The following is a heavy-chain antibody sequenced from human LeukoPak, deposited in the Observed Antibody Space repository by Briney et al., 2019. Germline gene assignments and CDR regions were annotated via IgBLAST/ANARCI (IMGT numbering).Heavy chain of an antibody. J-gene: IGHJ4*02. CDR1: GFAFSRFW. Sequence: GGSLRLSCAASGFAFSRFWRGWVRQAPGKGLEWVANIKPDGSEKNYGDSVRGRFTISRDNARNSLYLQMNSLRAEDTAVYYCARENYFDYWGQGTLVTVSS. CDR2: IKPDGSEK. V-gene: IGHV3-7*04. CDR3: ARENYFDY.